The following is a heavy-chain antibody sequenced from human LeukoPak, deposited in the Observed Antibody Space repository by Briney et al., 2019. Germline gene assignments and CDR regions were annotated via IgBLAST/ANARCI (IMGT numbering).Heavy chain of an antibody. V-gene: IGHV3-53*01. J-gene: IGHJ6*02. Sequence: GGSLRLSCAASGFIVSSNYMSWVRQAPGKGLEWVSVIYSGGNTYYADSVKGRFTISRDDSKNTLYLQMNSLRAGDTAVYYCASVSEGIYGMDVWGQGTTVTVSS. CDR2: IYSGGNT. CDR3: ASVSEGIYGMDV. D-gene: IGHD2-21*01. CDR1: GFIVSSNY.